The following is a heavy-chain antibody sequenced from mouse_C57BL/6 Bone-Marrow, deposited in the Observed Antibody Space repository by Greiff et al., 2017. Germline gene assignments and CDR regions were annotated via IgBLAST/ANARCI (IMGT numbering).Heavy chain of an antibody. CDR2: IDPSDSYT. Sequence: VQLQQPGAELVMPGASVKLSCKASGYTFTSYWMHWVKQRPGQGLEWIGEIDPSDSYTNYNQKFKGKSTLTVDKSSSTAYMQLSSLTSEDSAVYYCASLTSFAYWGQGTLVTVSA. J-gene: IGHJ3*01. V-gene: IGHV1-69*01. CDR1: GYTFTSYW. D-gene: IGHD5-1*01. CDR3: ASLTSFAY.